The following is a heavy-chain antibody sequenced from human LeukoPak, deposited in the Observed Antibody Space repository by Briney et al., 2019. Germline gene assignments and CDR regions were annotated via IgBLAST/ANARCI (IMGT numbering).Heavy chain of an antibody. CDR1: GFTFDDYA. CDR2: ISWNSGSI. V-gene: IGHV3-9*01. Sequence: GGSLRLSCAASGFTFDDYAMHWVRQAPGKGLEWVSGISWNSGSIGYADSVKGRFTISRDNAKNSLYLQMNSLRAEDTALYYCAKEKDWYFDLWGRGTLVTVSS. J-gene: IGHJ2*01. CDR3: AKEKDWYFDL.